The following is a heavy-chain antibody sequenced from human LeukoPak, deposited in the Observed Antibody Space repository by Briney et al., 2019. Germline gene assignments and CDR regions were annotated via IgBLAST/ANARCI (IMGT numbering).Heavy chain of an antibody. CDR3: ASSGGDY. CDR2: FYYSRGT. Sequence: SETLSLTCTVSGASISSSSNYWGWVRQPPGKGLEWIGNFYYSRGTYYNPSLKSRLTISADTSKNQFSLKLTSVTAADTAVYYCASSGGDYWGQGILVTVSS. D-gene: IGHD2-15*01. V-gene: IGHV4-39*01. CDR1: GASISSSSNY. J-gene: IGHJ4*02.